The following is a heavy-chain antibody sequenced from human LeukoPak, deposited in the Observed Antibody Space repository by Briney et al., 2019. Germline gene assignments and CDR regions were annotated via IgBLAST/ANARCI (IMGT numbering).Heavy chain of an antibody. CDR3: ARPLYGSGSYYNLPRWFDP. V-gene: IGHV3-7*03. J-gene: IGHJ5*02. Sequence: GGSLRLSCAASGFTFSSYWMSWVRQAPGKGLEWVASIEQDGSEKYYVGSVKGRFTISRDNAENSLYLQMNSLRAEDTAMYYCARPLYGSGSYYNLPRWFDPWGQGTLVTVSS. CDR1: GFTFSSYW. CDR2: IEQDGSEK. D-gene: IGHD3-10*01.